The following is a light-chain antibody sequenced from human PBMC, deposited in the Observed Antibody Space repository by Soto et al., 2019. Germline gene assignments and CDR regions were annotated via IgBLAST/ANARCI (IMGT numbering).Light chain of an antibody. Sequence: EIVLTQSPGTLSLSPGERATLSCRASQSVSGNYLAWYQQKPGQAPSLLIYGASRRATGVPDRFTGSGSGTDFALTISRLEPEDFAVYYCQQRTNWPPLTFGGGTKVEIK. J-gene: IGKJ4*01. CDR1: QSVSGNY. CDR2: GAS. CDR3: QQRTNWPPLT. V-gene: IGKV3D-20*02.